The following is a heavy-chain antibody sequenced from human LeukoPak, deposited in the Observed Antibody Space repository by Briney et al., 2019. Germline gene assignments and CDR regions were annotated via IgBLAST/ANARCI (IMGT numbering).Heavy chain of an antibody. V-gene: IGHV3-23*01. Sequence: PGGSLRLSCAASGFTFSSYAMSWLRQAPGKGLEWVLAISGSGGSTYYADSVKGRFTISRDNSKNTLYLQMNSLRAEDTAVYYCAKAPANYVPIYYFDYWGQGTLVTVSS. CDR2: ISGSGGST. CDR1: GFTFSSYA. J-gene: IGHJ4*02. CDR3: AKAPANYVPIYYFDY. D-gene: IGHD3-16*01.